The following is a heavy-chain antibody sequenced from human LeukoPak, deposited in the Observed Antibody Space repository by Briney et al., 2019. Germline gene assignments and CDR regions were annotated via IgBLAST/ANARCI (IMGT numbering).Heavy chain of an antibody. CDR2: ISYDGSNE. CDR3: AKDAPGYYDSSGYYDY. J-gene: IGHJ4*02. Sequence: GGSLRLSCAASGFTFSSYGMHWVRQAPGKGLEWVALISYDGSNEYYADSVRGRFTISRDNSKFTLYMQMNSLRAEDTAVYYCAKDAPGYYDSSGYYDYWGQGTLVTVSS. V-gene: IGHV3-30*18. D-gene: IGHD3-22*01. CDR1: GFTFSSYG.